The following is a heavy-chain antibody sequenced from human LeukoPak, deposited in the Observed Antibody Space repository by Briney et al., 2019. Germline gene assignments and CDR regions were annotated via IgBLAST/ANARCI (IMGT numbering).Heavy chain of an antibody. CDR3: ARDPRYDYVWGSYRPYAFDI. CDR2: IYYSGST. D-gene: IGHD3-16*02. CDR1: GGSISSSSYY. Sequence: SETLSLTCTVSGGSISSSSYYWGWIRQPPGKGLEWIGSIYYSGSTYYNPSLKSRVTISVDTSKNQFSLKLSSVTAADTAVYYCARDPRYDYVWGSYRPYAFDIWGQGTMVTVSS. J-gene: IGHJ3*02. V-gene: IGHV4-39*07.